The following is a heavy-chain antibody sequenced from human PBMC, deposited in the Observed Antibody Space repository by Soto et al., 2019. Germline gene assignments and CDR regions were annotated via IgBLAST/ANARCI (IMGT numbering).Heavy chain of an antibody. CDR1: GFTFSSYA. CDR2: ISYDGSNK. J-gene: IGHJ4*02. CDR3: ARESLQHIVVVTAPPDY. V-gene: IGHV3-30-3*01. D-gene: IGHD2-21*02. Sequence: PGGSLRLSCAASGFTFSSYAMHWVRQAPGKGLEWVAVISYDGSNKYYADSVKGRFTISRDNSKNTLYLQMNSLRAEDTAVYYRARESLQHIVVVTAPPDYWGQGTLVTVSS.